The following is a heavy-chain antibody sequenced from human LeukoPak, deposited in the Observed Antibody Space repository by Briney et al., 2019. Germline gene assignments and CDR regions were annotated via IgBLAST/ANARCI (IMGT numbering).Heavy chain of an antibody. V-gene: IGHV4-59*01. J-gene: IGHJ5*02. CDR1: GGSISNYY. CDR2: IHYTGST. CDR3: ARGGYYGSGNDFRFDP. D-gene: IGHD3-10*01. Sequence: SETLSLTCTVSGGSISNYYWSWIRQPPGKGLECIGYIHYTGSTNYNPSLKSRVTISVGTSKSQFSLKLSSVTAADTAIYYCARGGYYGSGNDFRFDPWGQGTLVTVSS.